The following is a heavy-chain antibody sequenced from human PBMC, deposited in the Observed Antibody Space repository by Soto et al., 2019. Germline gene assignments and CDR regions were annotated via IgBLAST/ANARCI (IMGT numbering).Heavy chain of an antibody. CDR1: GYTFTSYA. J-gene: IGHJ4*02. V-gene: IGHV1-3*01. CDR3: ATPVVAFY. D-gene: IGHD2-15*01. Sequence: ASVKVSCKASGYTFTSYAIHWVRQAPGQRLEWMGWINAGNGNTKYSQKFQGRVIITRDTSAGTAYMEPRGLRSEDTAVYYCATPVVAFYWGQGTLVTVSS. CDR2: INAGNGNT.